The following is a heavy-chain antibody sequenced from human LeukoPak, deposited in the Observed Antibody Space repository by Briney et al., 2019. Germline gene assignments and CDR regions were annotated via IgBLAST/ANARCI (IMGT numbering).Heavy chain of an antibody. Sequence: ASVTVSCTVSGYTLTELTMHRGRQAPGKGLEWMGGFDPEDGETIYAHKFQGRVTMTEDTSTDTAYMELSSLRSEDTAVYYCATGIEWFPDAFDIWGQGTIVTVSS. V-gene: IGHV1-24*01. D-gene: IGHD3-3*01. CDR2: FDPEDGET. CDR1: GYTLTELT. CDR3: ATGIEWFPDAFDI. J-gene: IGHJ3*02.